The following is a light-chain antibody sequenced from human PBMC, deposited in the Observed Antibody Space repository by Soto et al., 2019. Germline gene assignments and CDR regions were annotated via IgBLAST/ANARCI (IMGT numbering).Light chain of an antibody. CDR1: QSVSGSH. CDR3: QQYNNWPQT. J-gene: IGKJ1*01. Sequence: ESVFTQSPGTLSLSPGERATLSCRASQSVSGSHLAWYQQKPGQAPRLLIYDASTRATGIPARFSGSGSGTDFTLTISGLQSEDFAVYYCQQYNNWPQTFGQGTKVDIK. CDR2: DAS. V-gene: IGKV3-15*01.